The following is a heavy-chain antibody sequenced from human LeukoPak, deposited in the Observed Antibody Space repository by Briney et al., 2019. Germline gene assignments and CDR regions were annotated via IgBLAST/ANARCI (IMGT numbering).Heavy chain of an antibody. Sequence: GGSLRLSCAASGFTFSDYCMSWIRQAPGKGLEWVAVIWYDGSSKYYADSVKGRFTISRDNSKNTLYLQMNSLRAEDTAVYYCARDRVGPGYSFDYWGQGTLVTVSS. V-gene: IGHV3-33*08. CDR1: GFTFSDYC. J-gene: IGHJ4*02. D-gene: IGHD5-18*01. CDR3: ARDRVGPGYSFDY. CDR2: IWYDGSSK.